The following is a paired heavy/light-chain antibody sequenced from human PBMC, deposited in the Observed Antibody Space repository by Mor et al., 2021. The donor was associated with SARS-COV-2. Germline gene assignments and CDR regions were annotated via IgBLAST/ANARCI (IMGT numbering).Heavy chain of an antibody. Sequence: EVQLVQSGAEVKKPGESLKISCKGSGYSFTSYWIGWVRQMPGKGLEWMGIIYPGDSDTRYSPSFQGQVTISADKSISTAYLQWSSLKASDTAMYYCARNSEYYYDTSGYYPQVYFHHWGQGTLVTVSS. CDR2: IYPGDSDT. D-gene: IGHD3-22*01. J-gene: IGHJ1*01. CDR3: ARNSEYYYDTSGYYPQVYFHH. V-gene: IGHV5-51*01. CDR1: GYSFTSYW.
Light chain of an antibody. Sequence: EIVMTQSPATLSVSPGERATLSCRASQSVSSNLAWFQQKPGQAPRLLIYGASTRATGVPARFSGSGSGTEFTLTISSLQSEDFAVYYCQQYNNWAWTFGQGTKVEIK. CDR3: QQYNNWAWT. V-gene: IGKV3-15*01. J-gene: IGKJ1*01. CDR1: QSVSSN. CDR2: GAS.